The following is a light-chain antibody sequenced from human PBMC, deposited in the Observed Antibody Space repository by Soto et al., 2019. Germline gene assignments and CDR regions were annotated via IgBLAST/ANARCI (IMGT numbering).Light chain of an antibody. CDR1: SSDAGGYNY. CDR3: SSYTSSSTVV. CDR2: DVS. Sequence: QAALTQPASVSGSPGQSITISCTGTSSDAGGYNYVSWYQQHPGKAPKLMIYDVSNRPSGVSNRFSGSKSGNTASLTISGLHAEDGADYYCSSYTSSSTVVFGGGTKLTVL. V-gene: IGLV2-14*01. J-gene: IGLJ2*01.